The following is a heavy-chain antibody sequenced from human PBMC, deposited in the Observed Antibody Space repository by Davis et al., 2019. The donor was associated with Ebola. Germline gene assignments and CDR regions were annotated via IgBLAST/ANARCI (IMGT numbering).Heavy chain of an antibody. D-gene: IGHD4-23*01. CDR2: INSDGSST. CDR1: GFTFSSYW. CDR3: ARRGKITTVVRRDGWYFDL. Sequence: PGGSLRLSCAASGFTFSSYWMHWVRQAPGKGLVWVSRINSDGSSTSYADSVKGRFTISRDNAKNTLYLQMNSLRAEDTAVYYCARRGKITTVVRRDGWYFDLWGRGTLVTVSS. J-gene: IGHJ2*01. V-gene: IGHV3-74*01.